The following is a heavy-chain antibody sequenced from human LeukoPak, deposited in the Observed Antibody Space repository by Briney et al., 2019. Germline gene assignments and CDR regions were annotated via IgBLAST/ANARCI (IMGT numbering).Heavy chain of an antibody. CDR3: ARGRQQWLVWGASPGTLFDP. CDR2: INHSGST. CDR1: GGSFSGYY. Sequence: PSETLSLTRAVYGGSFSGYYWSWIRQPPGKGLEWIGEINHSGSTNYNPSLKSRVTISVDTSKNQFSLKLSSVTAADTAVYYCARGRQQWLVWGASPGTLFDPWGQGTLVTVSS. D-gene: IGHD6-19*01. J-gene: IGHJ5*02. V-gene: IGHV4-34*01.